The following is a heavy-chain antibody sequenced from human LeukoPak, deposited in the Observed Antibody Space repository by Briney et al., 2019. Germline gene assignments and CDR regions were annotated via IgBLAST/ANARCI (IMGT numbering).Heavy chain of an antibody. CDR3: ARHPRDDYGGFGLDS. V-gene: IGHV4-39*01. J-gene: IGHJ4*02. Sequence: SETLSLTCTVSGGSIRANSYYWAWIRQPPRKGLEWIGTLYYNGSTYLNPSLKSRVTISVDTSRNHFSLSLNSVTAADTATYYCARHPRDDYGGFGLDSWGRGILASVYS. D-gene: IGHD4-23*01. CDR1: GGSIRANSYY. CDR2: LYYNGST.